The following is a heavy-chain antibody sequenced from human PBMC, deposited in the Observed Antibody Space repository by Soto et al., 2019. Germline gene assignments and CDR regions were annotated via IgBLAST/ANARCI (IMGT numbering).Heavy chain of an antibody. V-gene: IGHV4-59*01. CDR2: VYYSGTT. Sequence: QVLLQESGPGLVQPSETLSLTCTVSGGSMNYYYWSWIRQSPGKGLEWIGYVYYSGTTYYNPSLQSRVTISIDTSQNQFSLTFRSVTAADSAIYYCARAGRSWRHFFDSWGRGTLVTVSS. D-gene: IGHD6-13*01. J-gene: IGHJ4*02. CDR1: GGSMNYYY. CDR3: ARAGRSWRHFFDS.